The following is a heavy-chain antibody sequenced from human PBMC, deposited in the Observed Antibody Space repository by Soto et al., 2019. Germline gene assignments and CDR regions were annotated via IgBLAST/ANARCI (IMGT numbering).Heavy chain of an antibody. J-gene: IGHJ1*01. CDR1: GGSMRDYF. D-gene: IGHD6-13*01. CDR3: ADGASSSRKLAPYYLGV. V-gene: IGHV4-59*01. CDR2: IHYSGTT. Sequence: SETLSLSCTVSGGSMRDYFWTWIRQPPGKGMEWIGYIHYSGTTSFFPSYNPSRRSRVTISEYTSKNKFSLKLVSVTTADTAVYLCADGASSSRKLAPYYLGVGGQGTLV.